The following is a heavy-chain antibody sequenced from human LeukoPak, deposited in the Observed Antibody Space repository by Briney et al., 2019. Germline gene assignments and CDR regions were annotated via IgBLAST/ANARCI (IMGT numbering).Heavy chain of an antibody. Sequence: GGSLRLSCAASGFTVSSNYMSWVRQAPGKGLEWVSVIYSGGSIYYADSVKGRFTISRDNSKNTLYLQMNSLRAEDTAVYYCARGQQQAYYFDYWGQGTLVTVSS. D-gene: IGHD6-13*01. CDR1: GFTVSSNY. CDR2: IYSGGSI. J-gene: IGHJ4*02. CDR3: ARGQQQAYYFDY. V-gene: IGHV3-53*01.